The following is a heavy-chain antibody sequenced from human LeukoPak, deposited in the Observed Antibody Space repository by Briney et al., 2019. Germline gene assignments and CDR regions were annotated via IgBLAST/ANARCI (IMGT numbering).Heavy chain of an antibody. J-gene: IGHJ4*02. CDR1: GGSFSGYY. V-gene: IGHV4-34*01. CDR3: ARVSYGGDFDY. D-gene: IGHD3-10*01. CDR2: INHSGST. Sequence: PSETLSLTCAVYGGSFSGYYWSWIRQPPGKGLEWIGEINHSGSTNYNPSLKSRVTISVDTSKNQFSLKLSSVTAADTAVYYCARVSYGGDFDYWGQGTLVTVSS.